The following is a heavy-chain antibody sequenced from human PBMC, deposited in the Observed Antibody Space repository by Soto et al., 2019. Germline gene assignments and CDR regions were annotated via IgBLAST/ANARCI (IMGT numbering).Heavy chain of an antibody. CDR3: ARVLPPFDP. V-gene: IGHV1-18*01. J-gene: IGHJ5*02. CDR2: INAYNGNT. Sequence: QVQLVQSGAEVKKPGASVKVSCKASGYTFTSYGISWVRQAPGQGLEWMGWINAYNGNTNYAQKPQGRVTMTTDTSTSTASMELRSLRSAATAVYSCARVLPPFDPWGQGTLVTVSS. CDR1: GYTFTSYG.